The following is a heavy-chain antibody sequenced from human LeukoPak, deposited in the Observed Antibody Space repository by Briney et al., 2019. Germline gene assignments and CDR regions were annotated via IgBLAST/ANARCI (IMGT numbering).Heavy chain of an antibody. D-gene: IGHD2-15*01. V-gene: IGHV3-21*01. CDR2: ISSTSTFI. CDR1: GFTFSRYS. J-gene: IGHJ3*02. CDR3: ARGEIFCSGGSCGDAFDI. Sequence: GGSLRLSCAASGFTFSRYSMNWVRQAPGKGLEWVASISSTSTFIYSADSVKGRFTISRDTAKNSLFLQMNSLRAEDTAIYYCARGEIFCSGGSCGDAFDIWGQGTMVTVSS.